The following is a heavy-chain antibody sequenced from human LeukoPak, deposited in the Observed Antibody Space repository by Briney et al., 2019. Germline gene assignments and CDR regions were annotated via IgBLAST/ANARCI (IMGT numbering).Heavy chain of an antibody. D-gene: IGHD6-19*01. Sequence: GGSLRLSCAASGFTFSSYGMHWVRQAPGKGLEWVAFIRYDGSNKYYADSVKGRFTISRDNSKNTLYLQMNSLRAEDTAVYYSAKDGYSSGWYFDYWGQGTLVTVSS. J-gene: IGHJ4*02. V-gene: IGHV3-30*02. CDR1: GFTFSSYG. CDR3: AKDGYSSGWYFDY. CDR2: IRYDGSNK.